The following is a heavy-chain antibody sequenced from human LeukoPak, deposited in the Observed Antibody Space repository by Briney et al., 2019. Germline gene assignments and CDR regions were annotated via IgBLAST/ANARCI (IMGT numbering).Heavy chain of an antibody. CDR1: GFTFDDYS. V-gene: IGHV3-20*04. Sequence: PGGSLRLSCATSGFTFDDYSMSWVRQAPGKGLEWVYGINWNGGSTGYADSVKGRFTISRDNAKYSLYLQMNSLRAEDTAVYYCARDRWGYSYGGDWGQGTLVTVSS. CDR2: INWNGGST. CDR3: ARDRWGYSYGGD. D-gene: IGHD5-18*01. J-gene: IGHJ4*02.